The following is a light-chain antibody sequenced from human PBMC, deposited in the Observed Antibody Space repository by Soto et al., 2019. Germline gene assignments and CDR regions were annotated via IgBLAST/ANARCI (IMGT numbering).Light chain of an antibody. J-gene: IGKJ1*01. Sequence: EIVLTQSPGTLSLSPGERATLSCRASQSVNSLHLAWYQQKPGQAPRLLIYGASSRAAGIPDRFSGSGSGTYFTLTISRLETEDFAVYYCQHYGTSRAFGQGTKVEIK. CDR3: QHYGTSRA. V-gene: IGKV3-20*01. CDR1: QSVNSLH. CDR2: GAS.